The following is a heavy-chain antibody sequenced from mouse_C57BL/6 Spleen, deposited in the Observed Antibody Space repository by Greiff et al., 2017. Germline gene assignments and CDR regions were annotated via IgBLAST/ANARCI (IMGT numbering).Heavy chain of an antibody. CDR1: GYTFTSYW. J-gene: IGHJ3*01. CDR2: IDPSDSET. CDR3: AREGVYYGPLAY. Sequence: QVQLQQPGAELVRPGSSVKLSCKASGYTFTSYWMHWVKQRPIQGLEWIGNIDPSDSETHYNQKFKDKATLTVDKSSSTAYMQLSSLTSEDSAVYYCAREGVYYGPLAYWGQGTLVTVSA. D-gene: IGHD1-1*01. V-gene: IGHV1-52*01.